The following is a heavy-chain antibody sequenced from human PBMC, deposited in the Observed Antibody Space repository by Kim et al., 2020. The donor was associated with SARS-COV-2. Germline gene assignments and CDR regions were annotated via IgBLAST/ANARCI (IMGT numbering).Heavy chain of an antibody. J-gene: IGHJ4*02. CDR3: AKGAIAVAGWYDY. Sequence: YANSVKGPFTNPRDKSKNTLYLQKNSLGAQDTAVYYCAKGAIAVAGWYDYWGQGTLVTVSS. D-gene: IGHD6-19*01. V-gene: IGHV3-23*01.